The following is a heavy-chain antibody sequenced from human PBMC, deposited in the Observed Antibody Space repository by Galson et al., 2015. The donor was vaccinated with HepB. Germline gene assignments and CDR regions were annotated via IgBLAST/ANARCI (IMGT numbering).Heavy chain of an antibody. CDR2: IWYDGSIE. D-gene: IGHD3-16*01. CDR3: ARDLGFGLDY. CDR1: GFTFSSYG. J-gene: IGHJ4*02. V-gene: IGHV3-33*01. Sequence: SLRLSCAASGFTFSSYGMYWVRQAPGKGLEWVAVIWYDGSIEYYRDSVRGRFTVSRDNSRNTLYLQMSRLRAEDTAVYYCARDLGFGLDYWGQGTLVIVSS.